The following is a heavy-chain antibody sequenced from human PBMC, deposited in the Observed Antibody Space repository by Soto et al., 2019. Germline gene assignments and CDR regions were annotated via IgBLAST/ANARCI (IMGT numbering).Heavy chain of an antibody. CDR1: GFTFSRYA. V-gene: IGHV3-23*01. CDR2: MSGSGGST. D-gene: IGHD2-2*01. CDR3: AKTHSARSTYNWYDP. Sequence: VGYLILSCAASGFTFSRYAMSWVLQAPGKVLEWVSAMSGSGGSTYYEDSVKVRFNISRDNSKNTLYLHMNSLRAEDTAVYYCAKTHSARSTYNWYDPWGQGT. J-gene: IGHJ5*02.